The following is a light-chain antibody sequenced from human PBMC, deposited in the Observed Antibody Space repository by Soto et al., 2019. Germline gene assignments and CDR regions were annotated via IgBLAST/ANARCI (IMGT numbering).Light chain of an antibody. Sequence: QSALTQPASVSRSPGQSITISCTGTTSDVGAYNYVSWYQQHPGKAPKLMIYDVNNRPSGVSNRFSGSKSGNTASLTISGLQADDEADYYCSSYTSTTTRGVFGGGTKLTVL. CDR2: DVN. CDR1: TSDVGAYNY. CDR3: SSYTSTTTRGV. J-gene: IGLJ2*01. V-gene: IGLV2-14*01.